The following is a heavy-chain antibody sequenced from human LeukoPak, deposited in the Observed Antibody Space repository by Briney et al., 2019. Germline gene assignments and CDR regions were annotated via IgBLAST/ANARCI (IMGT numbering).Heavy chain of an antibody. CDR2: MSYSGRT. CDR1: GGSFSGYY. V-gene: IGHV4-34*01. J-gene: IGHJ4*02. CDR3: ARISALAAVDTDY. Sequence: SETLSLTCAVYGGSFSGYYWSWIRQPPGKGLEWIGSMSYSGRTYYNPSLKTRVTISVDTSKNQFSLKLTSVTAADTAVYYCARISALAAVDTDYWGQGTLVTVSS. D-gene: IGHD6-13*01.